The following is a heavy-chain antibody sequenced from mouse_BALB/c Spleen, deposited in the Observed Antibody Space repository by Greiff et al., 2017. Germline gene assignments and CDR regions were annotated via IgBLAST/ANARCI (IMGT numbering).Heavy chain of an antibody. Sequence: QVQLKESGAELVRPGSSVKISCKASGYAFSSYWMNWVKQRPGQGLEWIGQIYPGDGDTNYNGKFKGKATLTADKSSSTAYMQLSSLTSEDSAVYFCARAGSSYVGAMDYWGQGTSVTVSS. CDR3: ARAGSSYVGAMDY. J-gene: IGHJ4*01. V-gene: IGHV1-80*01. CDR1: GYAFSSYW. D-gene: IGHD1-1*01. CDR2: IYPGDGDT.